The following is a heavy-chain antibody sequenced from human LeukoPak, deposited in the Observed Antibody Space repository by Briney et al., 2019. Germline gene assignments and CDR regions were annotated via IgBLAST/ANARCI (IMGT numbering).Heavy chain of an antibody. CDR1: SYTFTRYG. J-gene: IGHJ4*02. D-gene: IGHD1-26*01. Sequence: ASVKVSCKASSYTFTRYGISWVRQAPGQGLECMGWISGSNGNTNYAQRFQGRVSMTADTSTSTAYMELRSLRSDDTAVYYCARSGRGTYYYFDLWGQGTLVTVSS. V-gene: IGHV1-18*01. CDR3: ARSGRGTYYYFDL. CDR2: ISGSNGNT.